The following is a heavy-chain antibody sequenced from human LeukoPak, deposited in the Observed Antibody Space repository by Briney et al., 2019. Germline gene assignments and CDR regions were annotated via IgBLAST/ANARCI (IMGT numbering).Heavy chain of an antibody. CDR1: GFSFSGYA. D-gene: IGHD6-19*01. J-gene: IGHJ4*02. V-gene: IGHV3-64*01. CDR3: ARVGVAGNLDY. Sequence: PGGSLRLSCVASGFSFSGYAMQWVRQAPGKGLEYVSAITNSGDTTYYANSVKDRFTISRDNSKNTLYLQVGSLRAEDMAVYYCARVGVAGNLDYWGQGTLVTVSS. CDR2: ITNSGDTT.